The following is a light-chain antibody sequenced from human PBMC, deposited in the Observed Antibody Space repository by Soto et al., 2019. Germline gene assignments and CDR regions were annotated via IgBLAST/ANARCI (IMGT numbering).Light chain of an antibody. Sequence: DIQMTQSPSTLSASVGDRVTITCKASQSLSSYLAWYQQKPGKAPNLLIYDASNLERGVPSRFSGSGSGTEFTLTISSLQPDDFATYYCQQYNSYPWTFGLGTKVDIK. CDR3: QQYNSYPWT. CDR2: DAS. V-gene: IGKV1-5*01. CDR1: QSLSSY. J-gene: IGKJ1*01.